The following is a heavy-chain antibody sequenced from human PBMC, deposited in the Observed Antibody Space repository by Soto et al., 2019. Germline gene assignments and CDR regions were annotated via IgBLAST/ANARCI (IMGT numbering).Heavy chain of an antibody. CDR3: AASEQFDY. D-gene: IGHD6-19*01. CDR1: GYTFTSYG. Sequence: QVQLVQSGAEVKKPGASVKVSCKASGYTFTSYGINWVRQAPGQGLEWMGWINTYDGNTNHAQKFQGRVTMTTDTTTSPAYMELRSVRSDDPAVYYCAASEQFDYWGQGTLVTVSS. CDR2: INTYDGNT. V-gene: IGHV1-18*01. J-gene: IGHJ4*02.